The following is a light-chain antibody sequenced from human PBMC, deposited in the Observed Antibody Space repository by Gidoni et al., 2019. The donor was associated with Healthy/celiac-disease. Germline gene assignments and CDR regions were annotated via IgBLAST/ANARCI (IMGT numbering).Light chain of an antibody. J-gene: IGKJ1*01. CDR2: LGS. CDR1: QSLLHSNGYNY. Sequence: DIVMPQSPLSLPVTPGEPASISCRSSQSLLHSNGYNYLDWYLQKPGQSPQILIDLGSTRASGVPDRFSGSGSGTDFTLKISRVEAEDVGVDYCMQALQTPRTFGQGTKVEIK. V-gene: IGKV2-28*01. CDR3: MQALQTPRT.